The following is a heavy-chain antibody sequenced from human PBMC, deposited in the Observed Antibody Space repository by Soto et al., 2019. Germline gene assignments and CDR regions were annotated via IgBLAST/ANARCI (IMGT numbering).Heavy chain of an antibody. CDR2: IFYAGRT. CDR1: GGSISSSSHY. V-gene: IGHV4-39*01. D-gene: IGHD5-18*01. CDR3: ARQWIQLYLQGGLDV. Sequence: KTSETLSLTCSVSGGSISSSSHYWGWIRQPPGKGLEWIGTIFYAGRTYYNPSLRSRLTMSADTSRNQFSLNLNSVTAADTAVYYCARQWIQLYLQGGLDVWGQGTTVTVSS. J-gene: IGHJ6*02.